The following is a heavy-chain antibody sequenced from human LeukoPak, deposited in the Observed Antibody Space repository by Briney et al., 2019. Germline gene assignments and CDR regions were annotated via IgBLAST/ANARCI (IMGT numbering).Heavy chain of an antibody. CDR2: INHSGSN. CDR1: GGSFSGYY. V-gene: IGHV4-34*01. CDR3: AQGGCSGGSCYPLGY. J-gene: IGHJ4*02. Sequence: SETLSLTCAVYGGSFSGYYWSWIRQPPGKGLEWIGEINHSGSNNYNRSLKTRVTISVDTSKNQFSLKLSSVTAADTAVYYCAQGGCSGGSCYPLGYWGQGTLVTVSS. D-gene: IGHD2-15*01.